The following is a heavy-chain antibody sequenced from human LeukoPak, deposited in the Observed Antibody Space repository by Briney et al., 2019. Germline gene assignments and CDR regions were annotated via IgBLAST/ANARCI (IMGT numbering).Heavy chain of an antibody. V-gene: IGHV3-20*04. J-gene: IGHJ5*02. D-gene: IGHD3-10*01. CDR2: INWNGGST. Sequence: PGGSLRLSCAASGFTFDDYGMSWVRQAPGKGLEWVSGINWNGGSTGYADSVKGRFTISRDNSKNSLYLQMNSLRTEDTALYYCAKDGYYGSGSYVYNWFDPWGQGTLVTVSS. CDR1: GFTFDDYG. CDR3: AKDGYYGSGSYVYNWFDP.